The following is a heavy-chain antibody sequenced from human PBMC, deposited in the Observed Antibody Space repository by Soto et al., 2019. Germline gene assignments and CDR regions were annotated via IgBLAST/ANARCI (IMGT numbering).Heavy chain of an antibody. Sequence: SETLSLTCTVSGGSINSYYWSWIRQPTGKGLEWIGRIYFSGETNYNPSLKSRLTMSVDTSKTQFSLKLSSVTAADTAVYYCARDSRYSVYNYSGMDVWGQGTTDTVTS. D-gene: IGHD5-12*01. V-gene: IGHV4-4*07. CDR3: ARDSRYSVYNYSGMDV. CDR1: GGSINSYY. J-gene: IGHJ6*02. CDR2: IYFSGET.